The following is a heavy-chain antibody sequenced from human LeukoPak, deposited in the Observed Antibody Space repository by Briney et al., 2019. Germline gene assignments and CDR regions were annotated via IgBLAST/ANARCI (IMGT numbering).Heavy chain of an antibody. CDR1: GGSISSSSYY. CDR3: ARIVFWCDYSRDY. CDR2: IYYSRIT. J-gene: IGHJ4*01. Sequence: SETLSLTCTVSGGSISSSSYYWGWLRQPPGKGLEWFGSIYYSRITNYNPSPTSRATISVVTSKNGFSLKLSSVTAADVAVDDCARIVFWCDYSRDYWGQGTLVTVSS. V-gene: IGHV4-39*07. D-gene: IGHD3-3*01.